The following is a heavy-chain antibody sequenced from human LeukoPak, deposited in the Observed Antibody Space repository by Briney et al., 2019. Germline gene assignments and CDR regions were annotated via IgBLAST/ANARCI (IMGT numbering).Heavy chain of an antibody. Sequence: SGGSLRLSCAASGFTFSSYAMSWVRQAPGKGLEWVSAISGSGGSTYYADSVKGRFTISRDNSKNTLYLQMNSLRAEDTAVYYCANVWGFLYFTSHGMDVWGQGTTVTVSS. J-gene: IGHJ6*02. V-gene: IGHV3-23*01. CDR2: ISGSGGST. D-gene: IGHD3-3*01. CDR1: GFTFSSYA. CDR3: ANVWGFLYFTSHGMDV.